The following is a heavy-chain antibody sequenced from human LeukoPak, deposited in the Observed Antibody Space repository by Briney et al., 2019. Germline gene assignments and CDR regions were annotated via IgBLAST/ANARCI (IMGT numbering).Heavy chain of an antibody. D-gene: IGHD3-9*01. CDR1: GFTFSSYN. Sequence: PGGSLRLSCAASGFTFSSYNMNWVRQAPGKGLEWVSYISLSSSTIYYADSVKGRFTISRDNAKSSLYLQMNSLRAEDTAVYYCARTYYDILTGYNPYFDYWGQGTLVTVSS. CDR2: ISLSSSTI. J-gene: IGHJ4*02. V-gene: IGHV3-48*01. CDR3: ARTYYDILTGYNPYFDY.